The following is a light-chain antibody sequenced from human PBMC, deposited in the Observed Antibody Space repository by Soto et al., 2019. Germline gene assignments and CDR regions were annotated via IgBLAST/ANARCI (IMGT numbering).Light chain of an antibody. V-gene: IGLV1-44*01. J-gene: IGLJ3*02. CDR1: NSNIGRNA. CDR2: SNN. CDR3: AAWDDSLNGPL. Sequence: QSVLTQPPSAYGTPGQRVTISCSGSNSNIGRNAVNWYQQLPGTAPTLLIYSNNQRPSGVPDRFSGSKSGTSASLAVNGLQSEDEADYYCAAWDDSLNGPLFGGGTKLTVL.